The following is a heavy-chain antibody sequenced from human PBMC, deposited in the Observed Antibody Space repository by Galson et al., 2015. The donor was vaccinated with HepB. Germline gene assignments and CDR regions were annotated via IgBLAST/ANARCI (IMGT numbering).Heavy chain of an antibody. D-gene: IGHD2-15*01. CDR3: ARGGGSSWIDY. CDR1: GFTFSSYW. CDR2: INSDGSST. V-gene: IGHV3-74*01. Sequence: SLRLSCAASGFTFSSYWMHWVRHAPGKGLVWVSRINSDGSSTSYADSVKGRFTISRDNAKNTLYLQMNSLRAEDTAVYYCARGGGSSWIDYWGQGTLVAVSS. J-gene: IGHJ4*02.